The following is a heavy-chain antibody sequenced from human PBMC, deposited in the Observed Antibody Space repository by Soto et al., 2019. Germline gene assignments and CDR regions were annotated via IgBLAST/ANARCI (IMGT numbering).Heavy chain of an antibody. CDR1: GLNFEKCS. Sequence: GGSLRLSCAASGLNFEKCSMNWVRQPPGKGPEWLASISPSTTYIRYADSVKGRFTISTDNARNSLSLQMMNRRADDTAIYYCATDTGDIDVVQVTNWGQGTLVTVSS. D-gene: IGHD2-15*01. CDR2: ISPSTTYI. CDR3: ATDTGDIDVVQVTN. J-gene: IGHJ4*02. V-gene: IGHV3-21*04.